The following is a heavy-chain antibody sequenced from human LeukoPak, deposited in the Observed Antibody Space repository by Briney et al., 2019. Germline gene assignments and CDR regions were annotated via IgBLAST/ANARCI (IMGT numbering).Heavy chain of an antibody. D-gene: IGHD2-2*01. CDR1: GYTFTSYA. J-gene: IGHJ6*03. V-gene: IGHV1-18*01. CDR2: ISAYNGNT. Sequence: ASVKVSCKASGYTFTSYAMHWVRQAPGQRLEWMGWISAYNGNTNYAQKLQGRVTMTTDTSTSTAYMELRSLRSDDTAVYYCARGAVPAARYYYYMDVWGKGTTVTVSS. CDR3: ARGAVPAARYYYYMDV.